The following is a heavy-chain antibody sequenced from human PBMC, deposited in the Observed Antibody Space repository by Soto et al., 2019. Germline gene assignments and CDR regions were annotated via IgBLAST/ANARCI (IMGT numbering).Heavy chain of an antibody. Sequence: QVQLVQSGAEVKKPGSSVKVSCKASGGTFSSYTISWVRQAPGQGLEWMGRIIPILGIANYAQKFQGRVTITADKSTSTAYMELSSLRSEDTAVYFCARDLKTTVTTTVQHWGQGTLVTVSS. CDR1: GGTFSSYT. D-gene: IGHD4-17*01. CDR2: IIPILGIA. J-gene: IGHJ1*01. CDR3: ARDLKTTVTTTVQH. V-gene: IGHV1-69*08.